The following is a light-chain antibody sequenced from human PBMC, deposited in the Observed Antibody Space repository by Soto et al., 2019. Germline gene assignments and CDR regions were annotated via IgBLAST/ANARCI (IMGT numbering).Light chain of an antibody. V-gene: IGKV1-39*01. CDR1: QSISSY. CDR2: AAS. Sequence: ITCRASQSISSYLNWYQQKPGKAPKLLIYAASSLQSGVPSRFSGSGSGTDFTLTISSLQPEDFATYYCQQSYSTPYTFGQGTKLEIK. CDR3: QQSYSTPYT. J-gene: IGKJ2*01.